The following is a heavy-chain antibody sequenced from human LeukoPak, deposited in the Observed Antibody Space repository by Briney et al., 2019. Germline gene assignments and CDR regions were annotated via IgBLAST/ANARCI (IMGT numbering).Heavy chain of an antibody. CDR2: ISSSSSYI. J-gene: IGHJ4*02. Sequence: GGSLRLSCAASGFTFSSYSMNWVRQAPGKGLEWVSSISSSSSYIYYADSMKGRLTISRDNAKNSLYLQMNSLRAEDTAVYYCARGYSSSWFDCWGQGTLVTVSS. D-gene: IGHD6-13*01. V-gene: IGHV3-21*01. CDR1: GFTFSSYS. CDR3: ARGYSSSWFDC.